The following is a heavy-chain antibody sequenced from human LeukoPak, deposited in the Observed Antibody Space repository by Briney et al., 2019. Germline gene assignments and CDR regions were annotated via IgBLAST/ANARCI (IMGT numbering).Heavy chain of an antibody. CDR2: ISWNSGSI. V-gene: IGHV3-9*01. CDR1: GFTFNDHA. D-gene: IGHD2-15*01. J-gene: IGHJ6*02. Sequence: GGSLRLSCAASGFTFNDHAMHWVRQAPGKGLEWVSGISWNSGSIGYADSVKGRFTISRDNSKNTLYLQMNSLRAEDTAVYYCAKDWLDIVVVVAATLDGMDVWGQGTTVTVSS. CDR3: AKDWLDIVVVVAATLDGMDV.